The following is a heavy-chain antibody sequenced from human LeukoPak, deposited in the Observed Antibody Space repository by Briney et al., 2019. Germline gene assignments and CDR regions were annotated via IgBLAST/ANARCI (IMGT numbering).Heavy chain of an antibody. J-gene: IGHJ1*01. CDR2: MNPNSGNT. Sequence: ASVKVSCKASGYTFTSYDINWVRQATGQGLEWMGWMNPNSGNTGYAQKLQGRVTMTTDTSTSTAYMELRSLRSDDTAVYYCARDGGYYYDSSGYRVPEYFQHWGQGTLVTVSS. D-gene: IGHD3-22*01. CDR1: GYTFTSYD. V-gene: IGHV1-8*01. CDR3: ARDGGYYYDSSGYRVPEYFQH.